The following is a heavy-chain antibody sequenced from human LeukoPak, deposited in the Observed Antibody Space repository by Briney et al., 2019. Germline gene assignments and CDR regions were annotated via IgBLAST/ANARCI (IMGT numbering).Heavy chain of an antibody. CDR1: GFTFSTHG. Sequence: PGGSLRLSCAASGFTFSTHGMHWVRQAPGKGLEWVAYIQYDGSNEQYADSVKGRFSISRDSSKNILNLQMNSLRAEDTAVYYCAKDRCSNGIGCYYYYMDVWGKGTTVTIYS. CDR3: AKDRCSNGIGCYYYYMDV. V-gene: IGHV3-30*02. D-gene: IGHD2-8*01. J-gene: IGHJ6*03. CDR2: IQYDGSNE.